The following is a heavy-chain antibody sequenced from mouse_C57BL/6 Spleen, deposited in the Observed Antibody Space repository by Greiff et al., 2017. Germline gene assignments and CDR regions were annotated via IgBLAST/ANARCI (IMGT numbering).Heavy chain of an antibody. CDR3: ARVVGTRYDYYAMDY. CDR1: GFTFSDYY. V-gene: IGHV5-12*01. Sequence: EVKLVESGGGLVQPGGSLKLSCAASGFTFSDYYMYWVRQTPEKRLEWVAYISNGGGSTYYPDTVQGRFTISRDNAKNTLYLQMSRLKSEDTYRYYCARVVGTRYDYYAMDYWGQGTAVTVSS. J-gene: IGHJ4*01. D-gene: IGHD1-1*01. CDR2: ISNGGGST.